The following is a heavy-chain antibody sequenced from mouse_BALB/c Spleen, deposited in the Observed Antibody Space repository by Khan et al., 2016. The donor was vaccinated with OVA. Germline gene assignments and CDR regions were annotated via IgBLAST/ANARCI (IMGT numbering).Heavy chain of an antibody. CDR2: ISYSGNT. CDR3: ARVYGGDFDY. D-gene: IGHD1-1*01. J-gene: IGHJ2*01. CDR1: GYSITSDYA. Sequence: EVQLQESGPGLVKPSQSLSLTCTVTGYSITSDYAWNWIRQFPGNKLEWMGFISYSGNTNYNPTLKSRISITRDTSTTQFFLQLNSVTTEDAAAYYCARVYGGDFDYWGQGSTLTVSS. V-gene: IGHV3-2*02.